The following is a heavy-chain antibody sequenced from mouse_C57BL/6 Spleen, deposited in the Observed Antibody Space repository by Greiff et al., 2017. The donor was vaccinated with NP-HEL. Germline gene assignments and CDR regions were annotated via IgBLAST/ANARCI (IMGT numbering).Heavy chain of an antibody. J-gene: IGHJ2*01. Sequence: QVQLQQPGAELVKPGASVKLSCKASGYTFTSYWMHWVKQRPGQGLEWIGMIHPNSGSTNYNEKFKSKATLTADKSSSTAYMQLSSLTSEDSAVYYCASSGPITAVVSHFDYWGQGTTLTVSS. D-gene: IGHD1-1*01. CDR3: ASSGPITAVVSHFDY. V-gene: IGHV1-64*01. CDR2: IHPNSGST. CDR1: GYTFTSYW.